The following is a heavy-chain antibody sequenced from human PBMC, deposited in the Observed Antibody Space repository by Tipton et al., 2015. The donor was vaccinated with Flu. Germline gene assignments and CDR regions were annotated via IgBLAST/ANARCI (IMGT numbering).Heavy chain of an antibody. V-gene: IGHV4-38-2*02. J-gene: IGHJ4*02. CDR1: GYSISSGYY. CDR2: IYHSGST. D-gene: IGHD6-19*01. CDR3: ARGPEQWLVNPHYFDY. Sequence: LRLSCTVSGYSISSGYYWGWIRQPPGKGLEWIGSIYHSGSTYYNPSLKSRVTISVDTSKNQFSLKLSSVTAADTAVYYCARGPEQWLVNPHYFDYWGQGTLVTVSS.